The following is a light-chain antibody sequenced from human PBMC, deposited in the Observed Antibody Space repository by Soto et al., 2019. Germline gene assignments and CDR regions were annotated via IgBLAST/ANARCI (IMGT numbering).Light chain of an antibody. CDR2: AAS. J-gene: IGKJ4*01. CDR3: QQLNSYPRVT. Sequence: DIQLTQSPSFLSASVGDRVTITCRASQGISSYLAWYQQKPGKAPKLLIYAASTLQSGVPSRFSGSGSGTEFTLSHSGLQPEDFATHFCQQLNSYPRVTFGGGTKVEIK. CDR1: QGISSY. V-gene: IGKV1-9*01.